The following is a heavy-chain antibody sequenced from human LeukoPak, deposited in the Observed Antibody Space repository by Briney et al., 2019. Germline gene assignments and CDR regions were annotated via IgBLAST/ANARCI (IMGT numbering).Heavy chain of an antibody. CDR2: ISAYNGNT. V-gene: IGHV1-18*01. J-gene: IGHJ4*02. Sequence: GAAVKVSCKASGYPFDNFGLTWVRQAPGQGLEWMGWISAYNGNTHYAQKFRGGLTMTTDTSTTTAYLELRSFKSDDTAVYYCARDRLGGDLTGESLYWGQGTLVTVSS. CDR3: ARDRLGGDLTGESLY. D-gene: IGHD4-17*01. CDR1: GYPFDNFG.